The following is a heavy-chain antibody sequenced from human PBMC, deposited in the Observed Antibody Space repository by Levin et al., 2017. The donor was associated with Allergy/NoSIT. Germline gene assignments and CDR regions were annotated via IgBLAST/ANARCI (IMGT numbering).Heavy chain of an antibody. J-gene: IGHJ5*02. D-gene: IGHD3-22*01. CDR3: ARHRIPSSGLNWFDP. CDR1: GASISSSSYY. V-gene: IGHV4-39*01. Sequence: SETLSLTCTVSGASISSSSYYWGWIRQPPGKGLEWIGSIYYSGTTYYHPSLKSRVTISVDTSKNQFSLRLSSVTAADTAVYYCARHRIPSSGLNWFDPWGQGTLVTVSS. CDR2: IYYSGTT.